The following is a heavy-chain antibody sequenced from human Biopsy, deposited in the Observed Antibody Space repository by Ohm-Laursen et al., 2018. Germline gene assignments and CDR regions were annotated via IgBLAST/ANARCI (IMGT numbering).Heavy chain of an antibody. V-gene: IGHV4-39*01. CDR2: IYYSGNT. D-gene: IGHD3-3*01. CDR1: GDSIATFNYH. J-gene: IGHJ4*02. Sequence: GTLSLTCSVSGDSIATFNYHWGWIRQSPGKGLEWIGNIYYSGNTDYSPSLKSRVTISVDTSNNQFSLKLRSVTAADTAVYYCARQVDFWSGYVDYWGQGTLVAVSS. CDR3: ARQVDFWSGYVDY.